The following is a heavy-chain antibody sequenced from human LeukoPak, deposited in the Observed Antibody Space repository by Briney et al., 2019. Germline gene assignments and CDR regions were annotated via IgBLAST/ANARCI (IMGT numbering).Heavy chain of an antibody. CDR2: VSGSGGST. CDR1: GFTFSTYA. V-gene: IGHV3-23*01. J-gene: IGHJ6*02. CDR3: ASLYYYGSGSYAGMDV. Sequence: GGSLRLSCAASGFTFSTYAMSWVRQAPGKGLEWVSGVSGSGGSTYYADSVKGRFTISRDNSKNTLYLQMNSLRAEDTAVYYCASLYYYGSGSYAGMDVWGQGTTVTVSS. D-gene: IGHD3-10*01.